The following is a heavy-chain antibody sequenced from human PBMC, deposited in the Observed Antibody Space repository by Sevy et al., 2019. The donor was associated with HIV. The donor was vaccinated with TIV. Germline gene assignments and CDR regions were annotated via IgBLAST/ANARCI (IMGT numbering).Heavy chain of an antibody. J-gene: IGHJ4*02. V-gene: IGHV3-53*01. CDR2: IYSGGST. CDR1: GFTVSSNY. CDR3: ARDLAYCSSTSCEDG. Sequence: GGSLRLSCAASGFTVSSNYMSWVRQAPGKGLEWVSVIYSGGSTYYADSVKGRFTISRDNSKNTLYLQMNSLRAEDTAVYYCARDLAYCSSTSCEDGWGQGTLVTVSS. D-gene: IGHD2-2*01.